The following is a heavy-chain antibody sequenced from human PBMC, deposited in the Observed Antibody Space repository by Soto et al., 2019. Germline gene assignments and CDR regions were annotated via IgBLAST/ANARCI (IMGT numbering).Heavy chain of an antibody. Sequence: QVQLVQSGAEVKKPGSSVKVSCKASGGTFSSYAISWVRQAPGQGLEWMGGIIPIFGTANYAQKFQGRVTITADESTSTAYMELSSLRSEDTAVYYCARGRVRFHSPDGSRGRTGYFDYWGQGTLVTVSS. V-gene: IGHV1-69*01. CDR2: IIPIFGTA. J-gene: IGHJ4*02. CDR3: ARGRVRFHSPDGSRGRTGYFDY. CDR1: GGTFSSYA. D-gene: IGHD3-10*01.